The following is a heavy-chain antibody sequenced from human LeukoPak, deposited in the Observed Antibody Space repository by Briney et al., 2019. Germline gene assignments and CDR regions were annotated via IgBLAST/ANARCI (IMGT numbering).Heavy chain of an antibody. Sequence: GGSLRLSCAASGFTFSSYAMHWVRQAPGKGLEWVAVISYDGSNKYYADSVKGRFTISRDNSKNTLYLQMNSLRAEDTAVYYCARDKNGGYGFDYWGQGTLVTVSS. V-gene: IGHV3-30-3*01. J-gene: IGHJ4*02. CDR2: ISYDGSNK. D-gene: IGHD5-12*01. CDR3: ARDKNGGYGFDY. CDR1: GFTFSSYA.